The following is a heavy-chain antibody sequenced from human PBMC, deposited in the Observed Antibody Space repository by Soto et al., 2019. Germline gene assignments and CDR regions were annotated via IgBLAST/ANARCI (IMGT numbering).Heavy chain of an antibody. CDR2: INHSGST. V-gene: IGHV4-34*01. Sequence: KSTETLSLTCAVYGESFSGYYWSWIRQPPGKGLEWIGEINHSGSTNYNPSLKSRVTISVDTSKNQFSLKLSSVTAADTAVYYCARGTHYYVSGSYNPSYGMDVWGQGTTVTVSS. CDR3: ARGTHYYVSGSYNPSYGMDV. CDR1: GESFSGYY. J-gene: IGHJ6*02. D-gene: IGHD3-10*01.